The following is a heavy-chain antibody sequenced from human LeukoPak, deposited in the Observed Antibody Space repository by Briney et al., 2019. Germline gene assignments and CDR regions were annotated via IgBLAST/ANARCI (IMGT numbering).Heavy chain of an antibody. J-gene: IGHJ4*02. V-gene: IGHV1-2*02. CDR3: ARDPPIRDGYSLFDY. D-gene: IGHD5-24*01. Sequence: ASVKVSCKASGYTFTGYYMHWVRQAPGQGLEWMGWINPNSGGTNYAQKFQGRVTMTRDTSISTAYMELSRLRSDDTAVYYCARDPPIRDGYSLFDYWGQGTLVTVSS. CDR2: INPNSGGT. CDR1: GYTFTGYY.